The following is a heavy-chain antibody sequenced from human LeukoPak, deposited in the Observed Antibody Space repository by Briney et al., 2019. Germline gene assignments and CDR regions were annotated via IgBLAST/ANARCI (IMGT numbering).Heavy chain of an antibody. D-gene: IGHD3-10*01. CDR3: ARGPQVDYYGSGSYLWF. CDR2: IKQDGSEK. J-gene: IGHJ4*02. CDR1: GFTFSSYS. Sequence: GGSLRLSCAASGFTFSSYSMSWVRQAPGKGLEWVANIKQDGSEKYYVDSVKGRFTISRDNAKNSLYLQMNSLRAEDTAVYYCARGPQVDYYGSGSYLWFWGQGTLVTVSS. V-gene: IGHV3-7*01.